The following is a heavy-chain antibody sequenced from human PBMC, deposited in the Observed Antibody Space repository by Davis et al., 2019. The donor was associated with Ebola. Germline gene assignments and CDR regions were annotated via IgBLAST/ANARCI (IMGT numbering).Heavy chain of an antibody. Sequence: AASVKVSCKASGYTFTSYGITWVRQAPGQGLEWMGWINPHNGNTNYAQSVQGRVTMTTYTSTTTAYMEVGSLGSDDTAVYYCARAQFPTTSDHWGQGTLVTDSS. J-gene: IGHJ4*02. CDR3: ARAQFPTTSDH. V-gene: IGHV1-18*04. CDR1: GYTFTSYG. D-gene: IGHD1-1*01. CDR2: INPHNGNT.